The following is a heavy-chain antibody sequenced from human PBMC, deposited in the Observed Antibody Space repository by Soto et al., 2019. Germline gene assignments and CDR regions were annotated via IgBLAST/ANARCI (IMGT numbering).Heavy chain of an antibody. CDR2: ISYGGNNK. Sequence: QVQVVESGGGVVQPGGSLRLSCAASGFTFSTSAMHWVGQAPGKGLEWMAMISYGGNNKYYADSVKGRFTISRDISESTLYLQMTSLRTEDTAVYYCAREEFEAGRGHFGYWGQGTLVSVSS. CDR3: AREEFEAGRGHFGY. D-gene: IGHD6-13*01. V-gene: IGHV3-30-3*01. CDR1: GFTFSTSA. J-gene: IGHJ4*02.